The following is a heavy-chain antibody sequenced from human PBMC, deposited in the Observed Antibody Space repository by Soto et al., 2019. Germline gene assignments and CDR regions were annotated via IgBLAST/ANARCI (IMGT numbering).Heavy chain of an antibody. D-gene: IGHD4-17*01. CDR1: GGSVSYKTYY. Sequence: ASETLSLTCSVSGGSVSYKTYYWCWIRPPPGKRLEWIGYVYYSGTTNYNPSLKSRVTISVDLSKNRFSLRLSPVTTADTALYYCAXTTAVPNTLRSRYFFDYWGQGTLVTVSS. CDR3: AXTTAVPNTLRSRYFFDY. J-gene: IGHJ4*02. CDR2: VYYSGTT. V-gene: IGHV4-61*01.